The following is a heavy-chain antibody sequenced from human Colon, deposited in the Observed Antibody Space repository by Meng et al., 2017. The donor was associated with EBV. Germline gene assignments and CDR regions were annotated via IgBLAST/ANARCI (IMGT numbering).Heavy chain of an antibody. D-gene: IGHD3-22*01. CDR1: GGSISSGTYY. J-gene: IGHJ5*02. CDR3: ARYVFDSSSLYSNWFDP. Sequence: QVQLKESGTGLVKPSQTLSLTCTVSGGSISSGTYYWGWIRQLPGKGLEWIAYIHYSGSTYYSPSLKSRVTISVDTSKNQLSLKLSSMTAADTAVYYCARYVFDSSSLYSNWFDPWGQGTLVTVSS. V-gene: IGHV4-31*03. CDR2: IHYSGST.